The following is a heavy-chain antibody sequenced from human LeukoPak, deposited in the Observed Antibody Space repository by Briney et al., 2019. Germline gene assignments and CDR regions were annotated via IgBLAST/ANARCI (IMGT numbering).Heavy chain of an antibody. D-gene: IGHD3-3*01. CDR3: TTDLYDFWTGYYARDNSFDP. Sequence: GGSLRLSCAASGFTFSSYAMSWVRQAPGKGLEWVSAIPHSGGGTYYADSVRGRFTISRDNSKNTLYLQMNSLKTEDTAVYYCTTDLYDFWTGYYARDNSFDPWGQGTLVTVSS. J-gene: IGHJ5*02. CDR2: IPHSGGGT. CDR1: GFTFSSYA. V-gene: IGHV3-23*01.